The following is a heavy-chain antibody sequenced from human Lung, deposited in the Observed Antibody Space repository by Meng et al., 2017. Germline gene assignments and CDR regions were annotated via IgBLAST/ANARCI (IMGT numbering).Heavy chain of an antibody. V-gene: IGHV3-74*01. Sequence: VRLLCSGGCVFAPGASLRRSVPASSFTFTDHWIHWVRQEPGKGLVWVSRINRDGTKTTYADSVKGRFTISRDNAKNTLYLQMNNLRAEDTAFYYCTNDRLNHWGQGALVTVSS. CDR1: SFTFTDHW. CDR2: INRDGTKT. CDR3: TNDRLNH. J-gene: IGHJ1*01. D-gene: IGHD1-1*01.